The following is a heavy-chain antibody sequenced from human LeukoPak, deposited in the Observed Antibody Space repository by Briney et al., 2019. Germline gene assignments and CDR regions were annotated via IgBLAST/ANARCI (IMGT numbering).Heavy chain of an antibody. Sequence: SQTLSLTCSVSGGSVSSGDNYWSWTRQPPGKGLEWIGYIYYTGSTYYNPSLKSRVSISPDKSKNQFSLNVTSVTAADTAVYYCARGSRGAIFGPWGQGTLVTVSS. CDR3: ARGSRGAIFGP. CDR2: IYYTGST. J-gene: IGHJ5*02. CDR1: GGSVSSGDNY. V-gene: IGHV4-30-4*08. D-gene: IGHD3-3*01.